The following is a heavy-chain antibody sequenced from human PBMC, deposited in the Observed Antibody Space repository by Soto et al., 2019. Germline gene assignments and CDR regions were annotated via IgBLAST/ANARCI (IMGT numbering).Heavy chain of an antibody. D-gene: IGHD3-3*01. V-gene: IGHV3-7*05. Sequence: EVQLVESGGGLVQPGGSLRISCAASGFTFSRYWMSWVRQAPGKGLEWVANIKQDGSEKYYVDSVKGRFTISRDNAKNSLYLQMNGLRAEDTAVYYYAKGPLYYDFWSGYYGSYYGMDVWGQGTTVTVSS. CDR2: IKQDGSEK. CDR3: AKGPLYYDFWSGYYGSYYGMDV. J-gene: IGHJ6*02. CDR1: GFTFSRYW.